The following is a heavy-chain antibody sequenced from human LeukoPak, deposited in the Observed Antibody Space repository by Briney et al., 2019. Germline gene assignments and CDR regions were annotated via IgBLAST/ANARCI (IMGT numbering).Heavy chain of an antibody. D-gene: IGHD3-16*01. CDR3: ARDATRGGDFDY. CDR2: INQDGSEK. V-gene: IGHV3-7*01. Sequence: GGSLRLSCAASGFTFRSYWMTWVRQAPGKGLEWVANINQDGSEKYYVDSVKGRFTFSRDNAKDSLYLQMNSLGAEDTAVYYCARDATRGGDFDYWGQGTLVTVSS. CDR1: GFTFRSYW. J-gene: IGHJ4*02.